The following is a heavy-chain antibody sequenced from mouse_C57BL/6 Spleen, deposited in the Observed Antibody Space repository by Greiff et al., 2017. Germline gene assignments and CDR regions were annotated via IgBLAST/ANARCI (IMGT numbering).Heavy chain of an antibody. V-gene: IGHV1-62-2*01. D-gene: IGHD2-4*01. CDR1: GYTFTEYT. CDR3: ARHVKAGYYYDSWFAY. J-gene: IGHJ3*01. CDR2: FYPGSGSL. Sequence: QVQLQQSGAELVKPGASVKLSCKASGYTFTEYTIHWVKQRSGQGLEWIGWFYPGSGSLKYNEKFKDKATLTADKSSSTVYMELSRLTSEDSSFYFCARHVKAGYYYDSWFAYWGQGTLVTVSA.